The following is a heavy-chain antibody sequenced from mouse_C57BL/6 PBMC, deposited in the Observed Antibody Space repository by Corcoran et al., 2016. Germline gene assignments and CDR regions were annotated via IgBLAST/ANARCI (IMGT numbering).Heavy chain of an antibody. CDR1: GYTFTTYG. CDR3: ARYNFDY. Sequence: QIQLVQSGPELKKPGETVKISCKASGYTFTTYGMSWVKQAPGKGLKWMGWINTYSGVPTYADDFKGRFAFSLETSASTAYLQINNLKNEDTATYFCARYNFDYWGQGTTLTVSS. J-gene: IGHJ2*01. CDR2: INTYSGVP. V-gene: IGHV9-3*01.